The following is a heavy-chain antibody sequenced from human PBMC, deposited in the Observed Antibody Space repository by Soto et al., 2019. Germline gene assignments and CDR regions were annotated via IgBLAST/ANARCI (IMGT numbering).Heavy chain of an antibody. V-gene: IGHV4-59*08. J-gene: IGHJ6*02. CDR1: GGSINSYY. CDR2: VHHSWGS. D-gene: IGHD3-10*01. CDR3: GRQGFGPLHGLVDV. Sequence: QVQLQESGPGLVKPSETLSLSCTVSGGSINSYYWSWIRQSPGKRMEWIGYVHHSWGSSYNPSLQSRVAIPLDTSKSQFSLTVTSVSATVPAVYYCGRQGFGPLHGLVDVWGQGTTVTVSS.